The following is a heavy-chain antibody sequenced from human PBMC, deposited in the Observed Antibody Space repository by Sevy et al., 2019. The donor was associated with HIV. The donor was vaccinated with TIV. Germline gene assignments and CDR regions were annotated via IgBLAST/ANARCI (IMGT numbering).Heavy chain of an antibody. CDR3: ARDAPLGYCSSTSCYSKPYFQH. J-gene: IGHJ1*01. CDR2: IKQDGSEK. D-gene: IGHD2-2*01. V-gene: IGHV3-7*01. CDR1: GFTFSSYW. Sequence: VGSLRLSCAASGFTFSSYWMSWVRQAPGKGLEWVANIKQDGSEKYYVDSVKGRFTISRDNAKNSLYLQMNSLRAEDTAVYYCARDAPLGYCSSTSCYSKPYFQHWGQGTLVTVSS.